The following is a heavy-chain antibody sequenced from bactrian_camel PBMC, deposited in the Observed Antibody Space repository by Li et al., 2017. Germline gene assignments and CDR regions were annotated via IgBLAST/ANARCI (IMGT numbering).Heavy chain of an antibody. Sequence: HVQLVESGGGAVQTGGSLRLTCTAVGLTFEGGNQGWYRETPGNEFELVSSIAPDGSRWYADSVQGRFTISRDNAKNTIYLQMNNLKPEDTAVYYCAADVFPCRSYSDYAEHWGQGTQVTVS. CDR1: GLTFEGGN. CDR2: IAPDGSR. V-gene: IGHV3S55*01. J-gene: IGHJ4*01. D-gene: IGHD4*01. CDR3: AADVFPCRSYSDYAEH.